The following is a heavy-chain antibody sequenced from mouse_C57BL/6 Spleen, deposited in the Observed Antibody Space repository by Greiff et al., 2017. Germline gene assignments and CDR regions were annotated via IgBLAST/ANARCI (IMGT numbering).Heavy chain of an antibody. Sequence: EVQLQQSGPELVKPGASVKISCKASGYTFTDYYMNWVKQSHGKSLEWIGDINPNNGGTSYNQKFKGKATLTVDKSSSTAYMELRSLTSEDSAVYYCARGNYDEDYDFDYWGQGTTLTVSS. D-gene: IGHD2-3*01. CDR1: GYTFTDYY. V-gene: IGHV1-26*01. J-gene: IGHJ2*01. CDR2: INPNNGGT. CDR3: ARGNYDEDYDFDY.